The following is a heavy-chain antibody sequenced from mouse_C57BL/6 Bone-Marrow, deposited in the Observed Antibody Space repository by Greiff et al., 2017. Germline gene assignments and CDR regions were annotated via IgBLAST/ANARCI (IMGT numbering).Heavy chain of an antibody. CDR3: ASLLLRRGFAY. J-gene: IGHJ3*01. CDR1: GYSFTGYY. D-gene: IGHD1-1*01. V-gene: IGHV1-42*01. CDR2: INPSTGGT. Sequence: EVKVVESGPELVKPGASVKISCKASGYSFTGYYMNWVKQSPEKSLEWIGEINPSTGGTTYNQKFKAKATLTVDKSSSTAYMQLKSLTSEDSAVYYCASLLLRRGFAYWGQGTLVTVSA.